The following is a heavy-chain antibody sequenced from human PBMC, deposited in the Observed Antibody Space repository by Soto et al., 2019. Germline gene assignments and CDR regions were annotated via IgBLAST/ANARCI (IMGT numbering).Heavy chain of an antibody. CDR3: AAEQYYDSCGYAPSWFDP. V-gene: IGHV1-58*01. J-gene: IGHJ5*02. D-gene: IGHD3-22*01. Sequence: SVKVSCKASGFTFTSSAVQWVRQARGQRLEWIGWIVVGSGNTNYAQKFQERVTITRDMSTSTAYMELSSLRSEDTAVYYCAAEQYYDSCGYAPSWFDPWGQGTLVTVSS. CDR2: IVVGSGNT. CDR1: GFTFTSSA.